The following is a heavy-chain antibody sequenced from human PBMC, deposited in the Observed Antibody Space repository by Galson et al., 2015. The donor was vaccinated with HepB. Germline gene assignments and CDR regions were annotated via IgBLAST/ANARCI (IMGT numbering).Heavy chain of an antibody. V-gene: IGHV3-7*01. CDR2: IKQDGSEK. CDR3: ARQLGYYDTRGFGY. Sequence: SLRLSCAASGFTFSSYWMSWVRQAPGKGLEWVANIKQDGSEKYYVDSVKGRFTISRDNAKNSLYLQMNSLRAEDTAVYYCARQLGYYDTRGFGYWGQGTLVTVSS. CDR1: GFTFSSYW. J-gene: IGHJ4*02. D-gene: IGHD3-22*01.